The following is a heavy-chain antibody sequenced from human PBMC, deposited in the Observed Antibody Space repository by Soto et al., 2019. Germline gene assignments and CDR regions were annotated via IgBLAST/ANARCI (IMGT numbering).Heavy chain of an antibody. D-gene: IGHD3-10*01. Sequence: SETLSLTCTVSGGPFSSYSWSWIRQPPGKGLEWIGYIYYSGGTTYNPSLKSRVTMSLDTSKNQFSLRLSSVTAADTAVYYCAGDYGSSYRFDYWGQGTLVTVSS. V-gene: IGHV4-59*01. CDR3: AGDYGSSYRFDY. CDR2: IYYSGGT. CDR1: GGPFSSYS. J-gene: IGHJ4*02.